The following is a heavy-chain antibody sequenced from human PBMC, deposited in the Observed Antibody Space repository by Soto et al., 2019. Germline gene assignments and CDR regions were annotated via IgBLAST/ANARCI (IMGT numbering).Heavy chain of an antibody. J-gene: IGHJ1*01. Sequence: ASVKVSCKASGYTFTSYGISWVRQAPGQGLEWMGWISAYNGNTNYAQKFQGRVTMTTDTSTSTAYMELRSLRSDDTAVYYCARDRGSSSIEYFQSWGQGTLVTVSS. CDR1: GYTFTSYG. V-gene: IGHV1-18*01. D-gene: IGHD6-6*01. CDR3: ARDRGSSSIEYFQS. CDR2: ISAYNGNT.